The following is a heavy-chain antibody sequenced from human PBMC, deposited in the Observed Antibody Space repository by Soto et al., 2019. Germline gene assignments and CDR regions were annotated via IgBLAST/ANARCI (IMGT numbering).Heavy chain of an antibody. Sequence: GGSLRLSCAASGFTFSSYAMSWVRQGPGKGLEWVSAISGSGGSTYYADSVKGRFTISRDNSKNTLYLQMNSLRAEDTAVYYCAKDPALGYKEDMGVLVAAYYYDGMDVGGQGTTGTVSS. CDR1: GFTFSSYA. V-gene: IGHV3-23*01. CDR2: ISGSGGST. CDR3: AKDPALGYKEDMGVLVAAYYYDGMDV. D-gene: IGHD2-15*01. J-gene: IGHJ6*02.